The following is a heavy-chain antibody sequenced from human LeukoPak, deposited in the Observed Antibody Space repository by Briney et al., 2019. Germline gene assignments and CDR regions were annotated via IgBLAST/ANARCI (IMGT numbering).Heavy chain of an antibody. D-gene: IGHD6-19*01. CDR1: GFTFSSYA. V-gene: IGHV3-23*01. Sequence: GGSLRLSCAASGFTFSSYAMSWVRQAPGKGLEWVSAISGSGGSTYYADSVKGRFTISRDNSKNTLYLQMNSLRAEDTAVYYCAKDKVPGIAVAGRLGYWGQGTLVTVSP. CDR2: ISGSGGST. J-gene: IGHJ4*02. CDR3: AKDKVPGIAVAGRLGY.